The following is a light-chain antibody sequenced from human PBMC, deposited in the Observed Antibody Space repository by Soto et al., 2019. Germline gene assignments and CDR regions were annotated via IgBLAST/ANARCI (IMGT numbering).Light chain of an antibody. CDR1: SSDVGGYNY. CDR3: SSYTSTSTRV. CDR2: EVS. Sequence: QSALTQPAFVSGSPGQSITISCTGTSSDVGGYNYASWYQHPPGKAPKLMISEVSNRPSGVSNRFSGSKSGNTASLTISGLQAEDEADYYCSSYTSTSTRVFGTGTKLTVL. V-gene: IGLV2-14*01. J-gene: IGLJ1*01.